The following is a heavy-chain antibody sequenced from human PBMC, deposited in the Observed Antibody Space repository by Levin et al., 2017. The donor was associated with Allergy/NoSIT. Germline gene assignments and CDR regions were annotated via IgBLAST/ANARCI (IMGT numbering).Heavy chain of an antibody. Sequence: PSQTLSLTCTVSGGSISSGGYYWSWIRQHPGKGLEWIGYIYYSGSTYYNPSLKSRVTISVDTSKNQFSLKLSSVTAADTAVYYCAREAYYDSSGYSIPSDYYFDYWGQGTLVTVSS. CDR2: IYYSGST. CDR1: GGSISSGGYY. V-gene: IGHV4-31*02. CDR3: AREAYYDSSGYSIPSDYYFDY. J-gene: IGHJ4*02. D-gene: IGHD3-22*01.